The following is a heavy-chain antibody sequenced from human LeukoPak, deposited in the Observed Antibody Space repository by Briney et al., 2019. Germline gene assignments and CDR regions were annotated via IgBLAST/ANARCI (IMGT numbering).Heavy chain of an antibody. CDR3: ANDYCNNNRCFPGAFEI. Sequence: GGSLRLSCAASGFTFRTYSMNWVRQAPGKGLEWVSSISNIANHIYYADSVKGRFTISRDNAKNSLYLQMNSLRAEDTAVYYCANDYCNNNRCFPGAFEIWGQGTMVNVS. J-gene: IGHJ3*02. D-gene: IGHD2-2*01. CDR2: ISNIANHI. CDR1: GFTFRTYS. V-gene: IGHV3-21*01.